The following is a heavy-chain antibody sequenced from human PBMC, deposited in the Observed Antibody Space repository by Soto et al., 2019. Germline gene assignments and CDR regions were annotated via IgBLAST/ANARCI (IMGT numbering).Heavy chain of an antibody. D-gene: IGHD5-12*01. CDR1: GFTFSSYW. V-gene: IGHV3-7*01. J-gene: IGHJ4*02. CDR3: AREEVVATIREYFDY. CDR2: IKQDGSEK. Sequence: PGGSLILSCAASGFTFSSYWMSWVRQAPGKGLEWVANIKQDGSEKYYVDSVKGRFTISRDNAKNSLYLQMNSLRAEDTAVYYCAREEVVATIREYFDYWGQGTLVTVSS.